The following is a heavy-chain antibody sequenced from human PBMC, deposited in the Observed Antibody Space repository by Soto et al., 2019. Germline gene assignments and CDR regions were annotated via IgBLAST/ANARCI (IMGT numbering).Heavy chain of an antibody. Sequence: LSLTCTVSGGSIISSSYYWGWIRQPPGKGLEWIGSIYYSGSTYYNPSLKSRVTISVDTSKNQFSLKLSSVTAADTAVYYCARRVHGMDVWGQGTTVTVSS. D-gene: IGHD1-1*01. CDR3: ARRVHGMDV. CDR2: IYYSGST. V-gene: IGHV4-39*01. J-gene: IGHJ6*02. CDR1: GGSIISSSYY.